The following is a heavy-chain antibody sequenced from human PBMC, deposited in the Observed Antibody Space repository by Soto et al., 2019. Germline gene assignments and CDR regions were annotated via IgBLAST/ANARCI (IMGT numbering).Heavy chain of an antibody. CDR2: IIPIFGTA. CDR1: GGTFSSDA. D-gene: IGHD3-22*01. V-gene: IGHV1-69*12. CDR3: ARDRGPSSGYYPYWFDP. J-gene: IGHJ5*02. Sequence: QVQLVQSGAEVKKPGSSVKVSCKASGGTFSSDAITWVRQAPRQGLEWMGGIIPIFGTANYAQKFQGRVTITADESTRTAYMELSSLRSEDTAVYYCARDRGPSSGYYPYWFDPWGQGTLVTVSS.